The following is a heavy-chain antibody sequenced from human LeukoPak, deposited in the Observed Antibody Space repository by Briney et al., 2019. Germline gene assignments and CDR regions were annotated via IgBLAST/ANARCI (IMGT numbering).Heavy chain of an antibody. CDR3: ARQQWLVPDY. D-gene: IGHD6-19*01. J-gene: IGHJ4*02. CDR2: INHSGST. V-gene: IGHV4-34*01. Sequence: PSETLSLTCTVSGGSISSFYWSWIRQPPGKGLEWIGEINHSGSTNYNPSLKSRVTISVDTSKNQFSLKLSSVTAADTAVYYCARQQWLVPDYWGQGTLVTVSS. CDR1: GGSISSFY.